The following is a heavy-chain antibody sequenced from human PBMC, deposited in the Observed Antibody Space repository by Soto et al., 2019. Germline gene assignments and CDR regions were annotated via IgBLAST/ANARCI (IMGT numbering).Heavy chain of an antibody. Sequence: GGSLRLSCAASGFTFDDYAMHWVRQATGKGLEWVSGISWNSGSIGYADSVKGRFTISRDNAKNSLYLQMNSLRAEDTALYYCAKAHIVVVPAATPFVYWGQGTLVTVSS. CDR1: GFTFDDYA. J-gene: IGHJ4*02. CDR2: ISWNSGSI. D-gene: IGHD2-2*01. CDR3: AKAHIVVVPAATPFVY. V-gene: IGHV3-9*01.